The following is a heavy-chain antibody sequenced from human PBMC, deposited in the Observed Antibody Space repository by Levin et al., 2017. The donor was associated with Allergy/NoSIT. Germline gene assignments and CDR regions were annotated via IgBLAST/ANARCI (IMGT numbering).Heavy chain of an antibody. D-gene: IGHD3-10*01. CDR1: GYTFTGYY. CDR3: ARDISEELLWFRELNAFDI. J-gene: IGHJ3*02. Sequence: ASVKVSCKASGYTFTGYYMHWVRQAPGQGLEWMGRINPNSGGTNYAQKFQGRVTMTRDTSISTAYMELSRLRSDDTAVYYCARDISEELLWFRELNAFDIWGQGTMVTVSS. CDR2: INPNSGGT. V-gene: IGHV1-2*06.